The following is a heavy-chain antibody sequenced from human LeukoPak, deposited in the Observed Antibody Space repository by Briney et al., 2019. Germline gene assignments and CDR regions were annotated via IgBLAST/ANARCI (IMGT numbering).Heavy chain of an antibody. V-gene: IGHV3-64D*09. CDR2: IRSSGGTT. CDR3: VKDDHGDSPD. CDR1: GFTFSSYA. D-gene: IGHD4-17*01. Sequence: GGSQRLSCSASGFTFSSYAMHWVRQAPGKGLEYVSGIRSSGGTTYYADSVKGRLIISRDNSKNTLYLQMSSLRLEDTAVYYCVKDDHGDSPDWGQGALVTVSS. J-gene: IGHJ4*02.